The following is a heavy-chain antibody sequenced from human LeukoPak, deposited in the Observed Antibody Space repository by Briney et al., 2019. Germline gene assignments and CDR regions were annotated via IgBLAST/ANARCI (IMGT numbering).Heavy chain of an antibody. CDR1: GFTFSSYG. D-gene: IGHD3-22*01. CDR2: IRYDGSNK. Sequence: GGSLRLSCAASGFTFSSYGMHWVRQAPGKGLEWVAFIRYDGSNKYYADSVKGRFTISRDSSKNTLYLQMNSLRAEDTAVYYCAKADSSGYLSRTFGVLDVWGKGTTVTVSS. CDR3: AKADSSGYLSRTFGVLDV. J-gene: IGHJ6*04. V-gene: IGHV3-30*02.